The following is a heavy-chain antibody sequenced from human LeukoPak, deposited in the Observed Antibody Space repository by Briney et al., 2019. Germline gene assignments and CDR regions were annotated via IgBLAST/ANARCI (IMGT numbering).Heavy chain of an antibody. Sequence: GGSLRLSCAASGFTFSSYGMSWVRQAPGKGLEWVSAISGSGGSTYYADSVKGRFTISRDNAKNSLYLQMNSLRAEDTAVYYCARGGGLAFGSYYYFDYWGQGTLVTVSS. J-gene: IGHJ4*02. CDR2: ISGSGGST. D-gene: IGHD2-21*01. CDR1: GFTFSSYG. V-gene: IGHV3-23*01. CDR3: ARGGGLAFGSYYYFDY.